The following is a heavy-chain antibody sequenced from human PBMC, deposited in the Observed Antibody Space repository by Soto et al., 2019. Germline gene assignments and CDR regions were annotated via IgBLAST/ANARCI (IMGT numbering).Heavy chain of an antibody. CDR1: GFTFSSYS. D-gene: IGHD6-19*01. V-gene: IGHV3-48*01. Sequence: GGSMRLSCAASGFTFSSYSMNWVRQAPGKGLEWVSYISSSSSTIYYADSVKGRFTISRDNAKNSLYLQMNSLRAEDTAVYYCARGMRWLEIDYWGQGTLVTVSS. CDR3: ARGMRWLEIDY. CDR2: ISSSSSTI. J-gene: IGHJ4*02.